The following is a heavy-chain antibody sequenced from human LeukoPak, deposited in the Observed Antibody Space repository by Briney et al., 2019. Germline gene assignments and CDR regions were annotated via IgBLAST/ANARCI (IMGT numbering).Heavy chain of an antibody. J-gene: IGHJ4*02. CDR2: VDYNGSP. CDR3: ARGFGSGWSTLFDY. D-gene: IGHD6-19*01. CDR1: GASVSSSH. Sequence: PSETLSLTCTVSGASVSSSHWNWIRQSPGKGLEWIANVDYNGSPKYNPSLRGRGTMSLDTSKNQFSLKLSSVTAADTTVYYCARGFGSGWSTLFDYWGQGTLVTVSS. V-gene: IGHV4-59*02.